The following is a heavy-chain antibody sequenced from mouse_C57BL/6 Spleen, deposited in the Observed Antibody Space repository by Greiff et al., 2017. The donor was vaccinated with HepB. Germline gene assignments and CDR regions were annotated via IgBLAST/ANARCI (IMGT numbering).Heavy chain of an antibody. CDR2: IYPGSGNT. Sequence: VQLQQSGAELVRPGASVKLSCKASGYTFTDYYINWVKQRPGQGLEWIARIYPGSGNTYYNEKFKGKATLTAEKSSSTAYMQLSSLTSEDSAVYFCARSYYGNSPSYFDVWGTGTTVTVSS. J-gene: IGHJ1*03. D-gene: IGHD2-1*01. CDR3: ARSYYGNSPSYFDV. V-gene: IGHV1-76*01. CDR1: GYTFTDYY.